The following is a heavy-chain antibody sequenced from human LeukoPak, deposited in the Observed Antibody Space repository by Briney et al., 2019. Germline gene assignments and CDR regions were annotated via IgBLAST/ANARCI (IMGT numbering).Heavy chain of an antibody. CDR2: IYYSGST. Sequence: SETLSLTCTVSGGSISSSSYYWGWIRQPPGKGLEWIGSIYYSGSTYYNPSLKSRVTISVDTSKNQFSLKLSSVTAADTAVYYCARDGTLAAAGSENWFDPWGQGTLVTVSS. CDR3: ARDGTLAAAGSENWFDP. CDR1: GGSISSSSYY. D-gene: IGHD6-13*01. V-gene: IGHV4-39*07. J-gene: IGHJ5*02.